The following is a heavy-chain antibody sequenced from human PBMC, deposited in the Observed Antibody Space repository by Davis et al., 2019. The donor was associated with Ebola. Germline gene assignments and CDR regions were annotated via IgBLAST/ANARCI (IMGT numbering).Heavy chain of an antibody. CDR3: AKLDSSSWDYYYYGMDV. CDR2: ISGSGGST. D-gene: IGHD6-13*01. J-gene: IGHJ6*02. Sequence: GESLKISCAASGFTFSSYAMSWVRQAPGMGLEWVSAISGSGGSTYYADSVKGRFTISRDNSKNTLYLQMNSLRAEDTAVYYCAKLDSSSWDYYYYGMDVWGQGTTVTVSS. V-gene: IGHV3-23*01. CDR1: GFTFSSYA.